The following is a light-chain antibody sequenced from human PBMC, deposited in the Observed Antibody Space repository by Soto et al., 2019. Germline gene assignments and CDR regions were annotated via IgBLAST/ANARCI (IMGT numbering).Light chain of an antibody. J-gene: IGLJ1*01. Sequence: QSVLTQPPSVSAAPGQQVTISCSGSSXNIGDNYVSWYQHFPGTAPKLVVYDNDRRPSGIPGRFSGSKSGTSATLVITGLQTGDEADYYCGTWDDRLDGNYVFGTGTKVTVL. CDR2: DND. CDR3: GTWDDRLDGNYV. CDR1: SXNIGDNY. V-gene: IGLV1-51*01.